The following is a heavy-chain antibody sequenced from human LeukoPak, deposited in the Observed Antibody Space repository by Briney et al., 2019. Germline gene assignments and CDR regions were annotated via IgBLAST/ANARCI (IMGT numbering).Heavy chain of an antibody. Sequence: PSETLSLTCTVSGGSISSYYWSWIRQPPGKGLEWIGYIYYSGSTNYNPPLKSRVTISVDTSKNQFSLKLSSVTAADTAVYYCARRSGYDSLDCWGQGTLVTVSS. V-gene: IGHV4-59*01. CDR2: IYYSGST. J-gene: IGHJ4*02. D-gene: IGHD5-12*01. CDR1: GGSISSYY. CDR3: ARRSGYDSLDC.